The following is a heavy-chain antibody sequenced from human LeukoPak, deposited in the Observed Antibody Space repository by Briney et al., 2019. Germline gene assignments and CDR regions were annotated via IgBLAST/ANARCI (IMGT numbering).Heavy chain of an antibody. D-gene: IGHD3-3*01. CDR1: GFTFSSYW. V-gene: IGHV3-7*01. J-gene: IGHJ4*02. Sequence: TGGSLRLSCAASGFTFSSYWMSWVRQAPGKGLEWVANIKQDGREKYYVDSVKGRFTISRDNAKNSLYLQMNSLRAEDTAVYYCARRGDFWSGYSGDYWGQGTLVTVSS. CDR2: IKQDGREK. CDR3: ARRGDFWSGYSGDY.